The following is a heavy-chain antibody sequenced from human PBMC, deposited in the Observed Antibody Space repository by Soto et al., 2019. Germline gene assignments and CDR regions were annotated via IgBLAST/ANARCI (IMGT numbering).Heavy chain of an antibody. CDR3: AREDVVRGVMGAFDI. CDR1: GGSISRYF. CDR2: IYYSGST. J-gene: IGHJ3*02. Sequence: QVQLQESGPGLVKPSETLSLTCTVSGGSISRYFWTWVRQPPGKGLEWIGYIYYSGSTYYNPSLKSRVIISIDTSKNQVSLKLSSVTAADTALYYCAREDVVRGVMGAFDIWGQGTMVTVSS. D-gene: IGHD3-10*01. V-gene: IGHV4-59*01.